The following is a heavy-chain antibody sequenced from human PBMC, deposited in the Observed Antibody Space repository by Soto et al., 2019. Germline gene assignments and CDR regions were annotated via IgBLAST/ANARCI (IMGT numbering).Heavy chain of an antibody. D-gene: IGHD5-18*01. CDR2: IYYSWST. J-gene: IGHJ4*02. CDR1: GGSISSYY. Sequence: PSETLSLTCTVSGGSISSYYWSWIRQPPGKGLEWIGYIYYSWSTNYNPSLKSRVTISVDTSKNQFSLKLSSVTAADSSVYYCARAQGYSYGYDFDYWGQGTLVTVSS. V-gene: IGHV4-59*01. CDR3: ARAQGYSYGYDFDY.